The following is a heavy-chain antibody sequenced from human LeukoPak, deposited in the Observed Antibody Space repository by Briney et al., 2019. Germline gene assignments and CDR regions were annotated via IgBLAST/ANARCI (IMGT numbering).Heavy chain of an antibody. CDR2: MNPNSGNT. CDR1: GYTFTSYD. CDR3: ARGRLAVRGVIIY. Sequence: GASVTVSCKASGYTFTSYDINWVRQATGQGLEWMGWMNPNSGNTGYAQKFQGRVTMTRNTSISTAYMELSSLRSEDTAVYYCARGRLAVRGVIIYWGQGTLVTVSS. V-gene: IGHV1-8*01. J-gene: IGHJ4*02. D-gene: IGHD3-10*01.